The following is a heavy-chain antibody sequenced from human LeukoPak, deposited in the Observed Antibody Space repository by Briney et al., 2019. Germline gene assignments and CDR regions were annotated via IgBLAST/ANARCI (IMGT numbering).Heavy chain of an antibody. D-gene: IGHD5-12*01. CDR1: GYTLTELS. V-gene: IGHV1-24*01. CDR3: ATGFELRDYSGYTPTKYYGMDV. Sequence: ASVKVSCKVSGYTLTELSMHWVRQTPGKGLEWMGGFDPEDGETIYAQTFKGRVTMTEDTSTDTTYMELSSLRSEDTAVYYCATGFELRDYSGYTPTKYYGMDVWGQGTTVTVSS. J-gene: IGHJ6*02. CDR2: FDPEDGET.